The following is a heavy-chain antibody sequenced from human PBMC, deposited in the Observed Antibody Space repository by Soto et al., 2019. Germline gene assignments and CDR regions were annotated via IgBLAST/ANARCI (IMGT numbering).Heavy chain of an antibody. J-gene: IGHJ2*01. V-gene: IGHV3-23*01. CDR3: AKPPRFLEWLLFMNWYFDL. CDR2: ISGSGGST. Sequence: GGSLRLSCAASGFTFSSYAMSWVRQAPGKGLEWVSAISGSGGSTYYADSVKGRFTISRDNSKNTLYLQMNSLRAEDTAVYYCAKPPRFLEWLLFMNWYFDLWGRGTLVTVSS. D-gene: IGHD3-3*01. CDR1: GFTFSSYA.